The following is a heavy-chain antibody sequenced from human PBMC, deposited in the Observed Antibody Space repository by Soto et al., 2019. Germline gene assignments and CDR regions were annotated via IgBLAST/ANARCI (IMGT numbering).Heavy chain of an antibody. Sequence: TLSLTCTVSGGSISSYYWSWIRQSPGKGLERIGYINYSGSTSYNPSLKSRVTMSVDTSKNQFSLKLSSVTPADTAVYYCARDGLIGSYFDFWGQGILVTVSS. J-gene: IGHJ4*02. CDR2: INYSGST. CDR1: GGSISSYY. CDR3: ARDGLIGSYFDF. V-gene: IGHV4-59*01. D-gene: IGHD3-10*01.